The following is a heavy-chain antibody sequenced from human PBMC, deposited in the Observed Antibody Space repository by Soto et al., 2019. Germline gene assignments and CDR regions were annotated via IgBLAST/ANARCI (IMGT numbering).Heavy chain of an antibody. V-gene: IGHV1-69*02. J-gene: IGHJ4*02. Sequence: SVKVSFKASGGTFSSYTISWVRQAPGQGLEWMGRIIPILGIANYAQKFQGRVTITADKSTSTAYMELSSLRSEDTAVYYCARLLDCSSTSCAVDYWGQGTLVTVSS. CDR3: ARLLDCSSTSCAVDY. CDR1: GGTFSSYT. CDR2: IIPILGIA. D-gene: IGHD2-2*01.